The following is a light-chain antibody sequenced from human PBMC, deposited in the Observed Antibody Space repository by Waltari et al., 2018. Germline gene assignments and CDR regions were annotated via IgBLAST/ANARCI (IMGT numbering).Light chain of an antibody. CDR3: YSTDSSGDHRV. CDR2: EDI. J-gene: IGLJ2*01. Sequence: SYELTQPPSVSVSPGQTARITCSGDALPKKYAYWYQQKSGQAPVLVIYEDIKRPSEIPERFSGSSSGTMATLTISGAQVEDEADYYCYSTDSSGDHRVFGGGTKLTVL. V-gene: IGLV3-10*01. CDR1: ALPKKY.